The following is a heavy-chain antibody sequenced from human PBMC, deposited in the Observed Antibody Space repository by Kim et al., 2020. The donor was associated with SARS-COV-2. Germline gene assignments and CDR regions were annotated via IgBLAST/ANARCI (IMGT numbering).Heavy chain of an antibody. Sequence: GGSLRLSCATSGFTFNEYDMHWVRQAPGKGLEWVSSLETAGDTNYADSVKGRFTISRDDAKNSLYLQMNTLSAGDTAVYYCTRGPWGNYYFDHWGQGTLVTVSS. CDR2: LETAGDT. CDR3: TRGPWGNYYFDH. V-gene: IGHV3-13*01. CDR1: GFTFNEYD. D-gene: IGHD3-16*01. J-gene: IGHJ4*02.